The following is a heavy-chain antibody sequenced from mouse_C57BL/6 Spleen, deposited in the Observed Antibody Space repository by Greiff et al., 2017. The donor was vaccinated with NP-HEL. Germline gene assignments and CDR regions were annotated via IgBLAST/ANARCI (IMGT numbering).Heavy chain of an antibody. V-gene: IGHV1-42*01. D-gene: IGHD2-4*01. CDR2: INPSTGGT. CDR1: GYSFTGYY. J-gene: IGHJ4*01. CDR3: ASNDYDEGDY. Sequence: VQLKESGPELVKPGASVKISCKASGYSFTGYYMNWVKQSPEKSLEWIGEINPSTGGTTYNQKFKAKATLTVDKSSSTAYMQLKSLTSEDSAVYYCASNDYDEGDYWGQGTSVTVSS.